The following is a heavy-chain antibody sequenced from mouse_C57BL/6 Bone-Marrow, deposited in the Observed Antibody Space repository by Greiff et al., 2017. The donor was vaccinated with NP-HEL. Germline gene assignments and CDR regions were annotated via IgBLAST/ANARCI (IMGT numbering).Heavy chain of an antibody. Sequence: QVQLQQPGAELVKPGASVKMSCKASGYTFTSYWITWVKQRPGQGLEWIGDIYPGSGSTNYNEKFKSKATLTVDTSSSTAYMQLSSLTSEDSAVYYCAGDGYYLRYFDVWGTGTTVTVSS. CDR2: IYPGSGST. D-gene: IGHD2-3*01. CDR1: GYTFTSYW. J-gene: IGHJ1*03. CDR3: AGDGYYLRYFDV. V-gene: IGHV1-55*01.